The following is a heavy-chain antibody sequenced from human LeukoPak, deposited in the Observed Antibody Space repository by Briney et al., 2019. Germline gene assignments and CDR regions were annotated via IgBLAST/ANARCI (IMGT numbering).Heavy chain of an antibody. V-gene: IGHV6-1*01. J-gene: IGHJ6*02. CDR1: GDSVSSNSAG. Sequence: SQTLLLTCAISGDSVSSNSAGWNWIRQSPSRGLEWLGRTYYRSKWYSDYAVSVKSRITINPDTSKNQFSLQLNSVTPEDTAVYYCTRDSGNWGAYYYYGMGVWGQGTTVTVSS. D-gene: IGHD7-27*01. CDR3: TRDSGNWGAYYYYGMGV. CDR2: TYYRSKWYS.